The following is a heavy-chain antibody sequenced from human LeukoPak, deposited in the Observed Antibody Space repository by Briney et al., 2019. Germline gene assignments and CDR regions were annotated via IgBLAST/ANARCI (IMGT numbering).Heavy chain of an antibody. Sequence: PGGSLRLPCAASGFIFSSYAMSWVRQAPGKGLEWVSATSGSGGSTYYADSVKGRFTISRDNSKNTLYLQMNSLRAEDTAVYYCAKPVDSSSWYDDILFDYWGQGTLVTVSS. J-gene: IGHJ4*02. V-gene: IGHV3-23*01. D-gene: IGHD6-13*01. CDR3: AKPVDSSSWYDDILFDY. CDR1: GFIFSSYA. CDR2: TSGSGGST.